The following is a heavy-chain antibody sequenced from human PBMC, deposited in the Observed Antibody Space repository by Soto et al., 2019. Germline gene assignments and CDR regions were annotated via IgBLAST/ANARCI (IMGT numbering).Heavy chain of an antibody. D-gene: IGHD3-22*01. CDR2: IYSTEST. CDR3: ARSDSSGKTRYYFDH. V-gene: IGHV4-31*03. Sequence: QVHLQESGPGLVKPSQTLSLTCTVSGGSISSGSYYWTWIRQHPGKGLEWIGYIYSTESTNYNPSLKSRLNISVDMSASHFSLKLSSVTVADTAVYYCARSDSSGKTRYYFDHWGQGTLVTVSS. J-gene: IGHJ4*02. CDR1: GGSISSGSYY.